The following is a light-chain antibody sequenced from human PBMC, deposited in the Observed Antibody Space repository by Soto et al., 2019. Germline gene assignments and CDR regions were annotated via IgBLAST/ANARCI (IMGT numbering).Light chain of an antibody. Sequence: QSVLTQPPSASGSPGQSVTISCTGTSSDVGAYNYVSWYQQHPGKAPKLMIYEVNKRPSGVPDRFSGSKSGNTASLTVSGLQAEDEADYYCSSYAGSNNLGVFGTGTKVTVL. CDR3: SSYAGSNNLGV. V-gene: IGLV2-8*01. CDR1: SSDVGAYNY. J-gene: IGLJ1*01. CDR2: EVN.